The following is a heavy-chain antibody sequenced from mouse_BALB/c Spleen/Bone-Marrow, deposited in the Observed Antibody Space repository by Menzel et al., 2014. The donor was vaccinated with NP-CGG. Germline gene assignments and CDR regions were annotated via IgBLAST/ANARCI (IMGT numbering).Heavy chain of an antibody. J-gene: IGHJ3*01. CDR2: IRLKSNNYAT. V-gene: IGHV6-6*02. Sequence: EVKVVDSGGGLVQPGGSMKLSCVASGFTFSNYWMSWVRQSPEKGLEWVAEIRLKSNNYATHYAESVKGRFTISRDDSKSSVYLQMNNLRAEDTGIYYCTTGFAYWGQGTLVTVSA. CDR1: GFTFSNYW. CDR3: TTGFAY.